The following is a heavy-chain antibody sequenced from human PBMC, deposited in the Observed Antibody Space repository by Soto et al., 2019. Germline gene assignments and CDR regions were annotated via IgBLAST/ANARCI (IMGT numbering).Heavy chain of an antibody. CDR3: ARHFSVDHFDY. V-gene: IGHV4-39*01. CDR1: GDSITSNSYF. CDR2: IYYSGST. D-gene: IGHD3-9*01. J-gene: IGHJ4*02. Sequence: PSETLSLTCTVSGDSITSNSYFWAWIRQPPGKGLEWIGSIYYSGSTYHNPSLKSRVTISVDRSNNQFSLKLTSVTAADTTVYYCARHFSVDHFDYWGQGALVTVSS.